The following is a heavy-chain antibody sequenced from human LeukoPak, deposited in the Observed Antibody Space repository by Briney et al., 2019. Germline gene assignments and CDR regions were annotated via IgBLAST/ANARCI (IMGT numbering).Heavy chain of an antibody. CDR2: FYHSGST. D-gene: IGHD3-10*01. J-gene: IGHJ3*02. Sequence: KPSETLSLTCTVSGGSISSGGYSWSWIPQPPGQGLEWIGYFYHSGSTYYNPSLNSRVTISVDRSKNQFCLKLSSVTAADTAVYYCARGILWFGESTAFDIWGQGTMVTVSS. CDR3: ARGILWFGESTAFDI. CDR1: GGSISSGGYS. V-gene: IGHV4-30-2*01.